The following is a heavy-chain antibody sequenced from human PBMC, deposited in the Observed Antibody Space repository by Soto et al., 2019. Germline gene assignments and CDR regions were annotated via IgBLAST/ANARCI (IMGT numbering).Heavy chain of an antibody. Sequence: QVQLVQSGAEVKKPGSSVKVSCKASGGTFSSYAISWVRQAPGQGLEWMGGIIPIFGTANYAQKFQGRVTTTAVESASTGYMELSSLRSEDTGVYYCARRKGATVTTYFYCGMDVWGQGTTVTVSS. V-gene: IGHV1-69*12. CDR3: ARRKGATVTTYFYCGMDV. J-gene: IGHJ6*02. CDR2: IIPIFGTA. CDR1: GGTFSSYA. D-gene: IGHD4-4*01.